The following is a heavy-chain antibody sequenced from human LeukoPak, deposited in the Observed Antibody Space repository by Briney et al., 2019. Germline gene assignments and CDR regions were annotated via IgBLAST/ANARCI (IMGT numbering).Heavy chain of an antibody. CDR1: EYSYTSYW. Sequence: GESLKISCKGSEYSYTSYWICWVRQMPGEGLEWMGRIDPSDSYTNYSPSFQGHVTISADKSISTAYLQWSSLKASDTAMYYCARLGYSSSWYGVAEFDYWGQGTLVTVSS. D-gene: IGHD6-13*01. V-gene: IGHV5-10-1*01. CDR3: ARLGYSSSWYGVAEFDY. CDR2: IDPSDSYT. J-gene: IGHJ4*02.